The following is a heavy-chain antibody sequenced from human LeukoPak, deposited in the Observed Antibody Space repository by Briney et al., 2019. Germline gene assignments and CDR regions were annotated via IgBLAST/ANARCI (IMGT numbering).Heavy chain of an antibody. Sequence: SETLSLTCTVSGGSISSYYWSWIRQPPGKGLEWIGEINHSGSTNYNPSLKSRVTISVDTSKNQFSLKLSSVTAADTAVYYCARHYRFGEPRPLYFDYWGQGTLVTVSS. J-gene: IGHJ4*02. CDR1: GGSISSYY. CDR3: ARHYRFGEPRPLYFDY. D-gene: IGHD3-10*01. CDR2: INHSGST. V-gene: IGHV4-34*01.